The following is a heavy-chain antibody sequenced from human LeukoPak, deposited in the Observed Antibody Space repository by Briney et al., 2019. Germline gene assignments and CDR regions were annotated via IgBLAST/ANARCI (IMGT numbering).Heavy chain of an antibody. Sequence: SVKVSCKASGGTFSSYAISWVRQAPGQGLEWMGGIIPIFGTANYAQKFQGRVTITADKSTSTAYMELSSLRSEDTAVYYCARDLGGPRLYDSSGYITYYFDYWGQGTLVTVSS. J-gene: IGHJ4*02. CDR1: GGTFSSYA. V-gene: IGHV1-69*06. D-gene: IGHD3-22*01. CDR3: ARDLGGPRLYDSSGYITYYFDY. CDR2: IIPIFGTA.